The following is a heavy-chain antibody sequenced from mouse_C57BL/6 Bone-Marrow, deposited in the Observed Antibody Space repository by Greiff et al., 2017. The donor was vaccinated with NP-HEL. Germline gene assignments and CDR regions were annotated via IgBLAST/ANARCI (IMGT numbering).Heavy chain of an antibody. CDR1: GYTFTSYW. Sequence: VQLQQPGAELMKPGASVKMSCKASGYTFTSYWITWVKQRPGQGLEWIGDIYPGSGSTNYNEKFKSKATLTVDTSSSTAYMQLSSLTSEDSAVYYCARGPYYYGSSYGAWFAYWGQGTLVTVSA. D-gene: IGHD1-1*01. CDR3: ARGPYYYGSSYGAWFAY. CDR2: IYPGSGST. J-gene: IGHJ3*01. V-gene: IGHV1-55*01.